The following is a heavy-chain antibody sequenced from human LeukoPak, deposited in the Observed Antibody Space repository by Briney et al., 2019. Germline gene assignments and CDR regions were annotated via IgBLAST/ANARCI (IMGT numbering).Heavy chain of an antibody. J-gene: IGHJ4*02. Sequence: SETLSLTCTVSGGSLSSYYWSWVRQPAGKGLEWIGRIYSSGSTNYNPALTSRVTMSVDTSKNQFSLKLSSVTAADTAVYYCAREGPLFDYWGQGTLVTVSS. CDR3: AREGPLFDY. CDR1: GGSLSSYY. V-gene: IGHV4-4*07. CDR2: IYSSGST.